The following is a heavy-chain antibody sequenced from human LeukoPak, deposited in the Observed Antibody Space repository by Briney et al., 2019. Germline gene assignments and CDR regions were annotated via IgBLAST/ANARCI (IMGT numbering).Heavy chain of an antibody. D-gene: IGHD3-22*01. CDR2: IIPIFGTA. J-gene: IGHJ5*02. Sequence: SVKVSCKASGGTFSSYAISWVRQAPGQGLEWMGGIIPIFGTANYAQKFQGRVTITADESTSTAYMELSSLRSEDTAVYYCARGAASYDRSGYYWFDPWGQGTLVTVSS. CDR1: GGTFSSYA. V-gene: IGHV1-69*01. CDR3: ARGAASYDRSGYYWFDP.